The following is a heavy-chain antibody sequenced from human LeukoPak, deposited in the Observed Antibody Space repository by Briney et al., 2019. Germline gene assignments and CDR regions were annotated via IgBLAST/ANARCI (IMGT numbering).Heavy chain of an antibody. CDR2: TYYRSTWYN. J-gene: IGHJ5*02. D-gene: IGHD2-2*01. V-gene: IGHV6-1*01. Sequence: SQTLSLTCAISGDSVLSNSVTWNWIRQSPSRGLEWLGRTYYRSTWYNDYAVSVRGRITVNPDTSKYQFSLHLNSVTPEDTAVYYCARRLTQYDCFDPWGQGILVTVSS. CDR1: GDSVLSNSVT. CDR3: ARRLTQYDCFDP.